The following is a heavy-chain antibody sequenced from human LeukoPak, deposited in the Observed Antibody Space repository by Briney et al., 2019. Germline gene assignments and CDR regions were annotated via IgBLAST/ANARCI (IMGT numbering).Heavy chain of an antibody. Sequence: GGSLRLSCAASGFTFSSYAMSWVRQAPGKGLEWVSAISGDSAYYADSVKGRFTISRDNSKNTLYLQMNGLRAEDTAIYYCAKVCTTVVKGYSFDYWGQGTLATVSS. CDR2: ISGDSA. CDR1: GFTFSSYA. V-gene: IGHV3-23*01. J-gene: IGHJ4*02. D-gene: IGHD4-23*01. CDR3: AKVCTTVVKGYSFDY.